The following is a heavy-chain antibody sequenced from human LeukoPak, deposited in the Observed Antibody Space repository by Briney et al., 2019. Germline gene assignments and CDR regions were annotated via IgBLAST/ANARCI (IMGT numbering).Heavy chain of an antibody. D-gene: IGHD1-1*01. CDR1: GFSFTTHA. J-gene: IGHJ3*02. Sequence: PGGSLRLSCAASGFSFTTHAMSWVRQAPGKGLEWVAVIVYDGINKKYADSVKGRFTISKDNSKNTLYLQMNSLRAEDTAVYYCARGSLDGTYTFDIWGQGAMVTVSS. CDR2: IVYDGINK. V-gene: IGHV3-30-3*01. CDR3: ARGSLDGTYTFDI.